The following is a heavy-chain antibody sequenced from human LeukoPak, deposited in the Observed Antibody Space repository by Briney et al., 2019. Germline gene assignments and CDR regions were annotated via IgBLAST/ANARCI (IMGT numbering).Heavy chain of an antibody. V-gene: IGHV3-7*01. CDR1: GFTFSSYW. CDR2: IKQDGSEK. J-gene: IGHJ4*02. D-gene: IGHD1-26*01. CDR3: ARDIKVGASDFDY. Sequence: PGGSLRLSCAASGFTFSSYWMSWVRQAPGKGLEWVANIKQDGSEKYYVDSVKGRFTISRDNVKNSLYLQMNSLRAEDTAVYYCARDIKVGASDFDYWGQGTLVTVSS.